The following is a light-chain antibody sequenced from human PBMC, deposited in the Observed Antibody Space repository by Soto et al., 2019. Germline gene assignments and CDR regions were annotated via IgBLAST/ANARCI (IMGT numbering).Light chain of an antibody. CDR2: GTS. J-gene: IGKJ4*01. CDR3: QYYGSSPLT. Sequence: ETVLTQSPGTLSLSPGERATLSCRASQSVSSSSLAWYQQRPGQAPRLLIYGTSSRATGIPDRFSGSGSGTDLTLTISRLEPEDFAVYACQYYGSSPLTFGGGTKVDIK. CDR1: QSVSSSS. V-gene: IGKV3-20*01.